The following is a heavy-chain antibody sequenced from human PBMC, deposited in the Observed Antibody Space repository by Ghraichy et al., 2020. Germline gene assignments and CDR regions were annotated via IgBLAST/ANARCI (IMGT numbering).Heavy chain of an antibody. V-gene: IGHV4-59*01. Sequence: SETLSLTCTVSGGSISSYYWSWIRQPPGKGLEWIGYIYYSGSTNYNPSLKSRVTISVDTSKNQFSLKLSSVTAADTAVYYCARDSYSSGGAHDYWGQGTLVTVSS. CDR1: GGSISSYY. CDR3: ARDSYSSGGAHDY. J-gene: IGHJ4*02. CDR2: IYYSGST. D-gene: IGHD6-19*01.